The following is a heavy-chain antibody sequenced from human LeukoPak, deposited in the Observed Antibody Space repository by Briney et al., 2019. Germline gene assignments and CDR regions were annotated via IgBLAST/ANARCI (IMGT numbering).Heavy chain of an antibody. J-gene: IGHJ4*02. CDR1: GYTFTSYD. CDR3: ARVRGYSYGFDY. D-gene: IGHD5-18*01. V-gene: IGHV1-8*01. Sequence: GASVKVSCKASGYTFTSYDINWVRQATGQGLEWMGWMNPNSGNTGYAQKFQGRVTMTRDMSTSTVYMELSSLRSEDTAVYYCARVRGYSYGFDYWGQGTLVTVSS. CDR2: MNPNSGNT.